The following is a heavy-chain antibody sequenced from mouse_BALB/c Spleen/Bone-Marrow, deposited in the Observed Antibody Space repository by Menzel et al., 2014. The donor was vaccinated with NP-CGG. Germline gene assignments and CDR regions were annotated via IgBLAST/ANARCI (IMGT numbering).Heavy chain of an antibody. J-gene: IGHJ1*01. CDR2: IDPSSGYS. V-gene: IGHV1-4*01. D-gene: IGHD2-3*01. CDR3: APNDGYYNWYFDV. CDR1: GYTFTSYT. Sequence: VQLQQSGAELARPGASVKMSCKASGYTFTSYTMHWIKQRPGQGLEWIGYIDPSSGYSNYNQKFKDKATLTADISSSTAYMQLSSLTSEDSAVYYCAPNDGYYNWYFDVWGAGTTVTVSS.